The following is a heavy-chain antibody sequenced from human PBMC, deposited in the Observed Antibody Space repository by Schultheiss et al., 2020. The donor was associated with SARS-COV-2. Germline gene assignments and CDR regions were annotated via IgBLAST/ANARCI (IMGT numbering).Heavy chain of an antibody. Sequence: SVKVSCKASGFTLSAYYIHWVRQAPGQGLEWMGGIIPIFGTANYAQKFQGRVTITADKSTSTAYMELSSLRSEDTAVYYCARAWALYYYDSSGYLGWGQGTLVIVSS. CDR2: IIPIFGTA. J-gene: IGHJ4*02. CDR3: ARAWALYYYDSSGYLG. CDR1: GFTLSAYY. V-gene: IGHV1-69*06. D-gene: IGHD3-22*01.